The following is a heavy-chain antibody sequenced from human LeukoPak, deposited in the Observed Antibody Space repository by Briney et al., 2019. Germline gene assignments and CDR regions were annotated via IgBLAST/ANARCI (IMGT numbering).Heavy chain of an antibody. Sequence: ASVKVSCKASGYTFTGYYLHWVRQAPGQGLEWMGWINPNSGATTYAQEFQGRVTMTRDTSISTAYMELGSLRSDDTAVYFCARQSSSGYYGPAFDIWGQGTMVTVSS. J-gene: IGHJ3*02. CDR3: ARQSSSGYYGPAFDI. CDR1: GYTFTGYY. D-gene: IGHD3-22*01. V-gene: IGHV1-2*02. CDR2: INPNSGAT.